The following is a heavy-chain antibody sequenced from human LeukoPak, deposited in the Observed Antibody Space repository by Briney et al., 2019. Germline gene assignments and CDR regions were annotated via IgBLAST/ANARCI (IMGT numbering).Heavy chain of an antibody. Sequence: GGSLRLSCAASGFTFSSYEMNWVRQAPGKGLEWVSAISGSGGSTYYADSVKGRFTISRDNSKNTLYLQMNSLRAEDTAVYYCARGDYGGESWGYWGQGTLVTVSS. J-gene: IGHJ4*02. CDR1: GFTFSSYE. D-gene: IGHD4-23*01. CDR2: ISGSGGST. CDR3: ARGDYGGESWGY. V-gene: IGHV3-23*01.